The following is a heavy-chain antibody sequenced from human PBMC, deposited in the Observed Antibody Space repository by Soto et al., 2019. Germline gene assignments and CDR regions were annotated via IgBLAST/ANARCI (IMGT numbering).Heavy chain of an antibody. CDR2: IYYSGST. CDR3: ARARGYSYGWTDY. CDR1: GGSISSYY. J-gene: IGHJ4*02. V-gene: IGHV4-59*01. Sequence: SETLSLTCTVSGGSISSYYWSWIRQPPGKGLEWIGYIYYSGSTNYNPSLKSRVTISVDTSKNQFSLKLSSVTAADTAVYYCARARGYSYGWTDYWGQGTLVTVSS. D-gene: IGHD5-18*01.